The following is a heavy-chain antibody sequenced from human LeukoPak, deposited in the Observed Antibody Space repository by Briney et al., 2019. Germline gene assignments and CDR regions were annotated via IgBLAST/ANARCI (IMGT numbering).Heavy chain of an antibody. CDR1: GFTYSMYG. CDR2: ISYDVSNK. D-gene: IGHD3-10*01. J-gene: IGHJ3*02. V-gene: IGHV3-30*18. CDR3: AKEYLIWFGDFDAFDI. Sequence: GVSLRLSCAASGFTYSMYGMLCARQARGRGLEGVAVISYDVSNKYYADSVKGRFTITRDNSKNTLYLQMNSLRAEDTAVYYCAKEYLIWFGDFDAFDIWGQGTMVTVSS.